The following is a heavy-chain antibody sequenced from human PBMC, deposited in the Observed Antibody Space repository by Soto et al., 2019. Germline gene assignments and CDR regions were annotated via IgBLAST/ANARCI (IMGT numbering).Heavy chain of an antibody. V-gene: IGHV1-3*04. CDR3: ARGSSWAHFDY. J-gene: IGHJ4*02. CDR1: GYTFTSYA. CDR2: INTAKDNT. D-gene: IGHD6-13*01. Sequence: QVQLVQSGAEVKKPGASVKVSCKPSGYTFTSYAIHWVRQAPGQGLEWMGWINTAKDNTQYSQNYQGIVTITRDTSASIVHMEVSSLRSEDTAVYYCARGSSWAHFDYWGQGTLVTVSS.